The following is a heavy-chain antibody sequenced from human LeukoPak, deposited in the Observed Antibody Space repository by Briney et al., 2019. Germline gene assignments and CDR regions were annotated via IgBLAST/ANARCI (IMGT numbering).Heavy chain of an antibody. CDR3: AREGESSGHAGAFDI. CDR2: ISNDGGSK. Sequence: GGSLRLSCAASGFTFSNYVMHWVRQAPGEGLEWVTGISNDGGSKHYPDSMKGRFTISRDNSKNTLFLQMDGLRSADTAVYYCAREGESSGHAGAFDIWGQGTMVIVSS. CDR1: GFTFSNYV. V-gene: IGHV3-30-3*01. J-gene: IGHJ3*02. D-gene: IGHD6-19*01.